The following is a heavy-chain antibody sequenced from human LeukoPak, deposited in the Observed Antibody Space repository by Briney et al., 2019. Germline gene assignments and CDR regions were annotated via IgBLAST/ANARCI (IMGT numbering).Heavy chain of an antibody. Sequence: SETLSLTCAVYGGSFSGYYWSWIRQPPGKGLEWIGEINHSGSTNYNPSLKSRVTISVDTSKNQFSLKLSSVTAADTAMYYCARGTGYCSSTSCYLDYWGQGTLVTVSS. J-gene: IGHJ4*02. D-gene: IGHD2-2*01. CDR2: INHSGST. CDR1: GGSFSGYY. V-gene: IGHV4-34*01. CDR3: ARGTGYCSSTSCYLDY.